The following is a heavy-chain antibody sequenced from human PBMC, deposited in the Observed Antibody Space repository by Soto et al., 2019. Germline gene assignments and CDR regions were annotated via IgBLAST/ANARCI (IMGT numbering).Heavy chain of an antibody. J-gene: IGHJ4*02. D-gene: IGHD3-22*01. CDR1: GGSISSSRYY. V-gene: IGHV4-39*01. CDR2: IYYSGST. Sequence: SETLSLTCTVSGGSISSSRYYWGWIRQPPGKGLEWIGSIYYSGSTYYNPSLKSRVTISVDTSKNQFSLKLSSVTAADTAVYYCARRGYYYDSSGYPSVWYWGQGTLVTVS. CDR3: ARRGYYYDSSGYPSVWY.